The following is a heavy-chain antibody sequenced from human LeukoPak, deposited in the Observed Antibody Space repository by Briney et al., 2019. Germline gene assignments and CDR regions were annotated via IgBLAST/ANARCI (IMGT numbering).Heavy chain of an antibody. CDR1: GFTFDSYA. V-gene: IGHV3-7*04. CDR3: ARVTGAYYYGPGYYYGMDV. J-gene: IGHJ6*02. CDR2: IKQDGSEK. Sequence: PGGSLRLSCTASGFTFDSYAMSWVRQAPGKGLEWVANIKQDGSEKYYVDSVKGRFTISRDNAKNSLYLQMNSLRAEDTAVYYCARVTGAYYYGPGYYYGMDVWGQGTTVTVSS. D-gene: IGHD3-10*01.